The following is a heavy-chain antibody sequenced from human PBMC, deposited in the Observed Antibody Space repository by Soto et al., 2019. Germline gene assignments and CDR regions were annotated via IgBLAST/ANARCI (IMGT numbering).Heavy chain of an antibody. D-gene: IGHD2-15*01. J-gene: IGHJ6*02. CDR3: AKDRDCSGGSCPDKYYYYCMDV. V-gene: IGHV3-30*18. Sequence: QVQLVESGGGVVQPGRSLRLSCAASGFTFSSYGMHWVRQAPGKGLEWVAVISYDGSNKYYADSVKGRFTISRDNSKNTLYLQMNSLRAEDTAVYFCAKDRDCSGGSCPDKYYYYCMDVWGQGTTVTVSS. CDR1: GFTFSSYG. CDR2: ISYDGSNK.